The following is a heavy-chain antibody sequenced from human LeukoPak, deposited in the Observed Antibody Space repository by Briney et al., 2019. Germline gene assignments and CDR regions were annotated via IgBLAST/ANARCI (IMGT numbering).Heavy chain of an antibody. J-gene: IGHJ3*02. V-gene: IGHV3-74*01. Sequence: GGSLRLSCAASGFTFSSYWMHWVRQAPGKGLVWVSRINSDGSSTSYADSVKGRFTISRDNAKNTLYPQMNSLRAEDTAVYYCARVWSASYPTRRAFDIWGQGTMVTVSS. CDR2: INSDGSST. D-gene: IGHD1-26*01. CDR1: GFTFSSYW. CDR3: ARVWSASYPTRRAFDI.